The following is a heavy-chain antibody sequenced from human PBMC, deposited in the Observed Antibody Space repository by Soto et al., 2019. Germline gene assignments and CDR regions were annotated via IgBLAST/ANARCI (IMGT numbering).Heavy chain of an antibody. CDR2: IYNDGTYS. V-gene: IGHV3-74*01. J-gene: IGHJ4*02. CDR3: TRGPRPISTGTGAY. D-gene: IGHD3-10*01. CDR1: GFIFKMYW. Sequence: GSLRLSCATSGFIFKMYWMHWVRQSPGKGLVWISRIYNDGTYSDYADSVRGRFTISRDNVNDTLYLQMNNLRAEDSGLYYCTRGPRPISTGTGAYWGQGTQVTVSS.